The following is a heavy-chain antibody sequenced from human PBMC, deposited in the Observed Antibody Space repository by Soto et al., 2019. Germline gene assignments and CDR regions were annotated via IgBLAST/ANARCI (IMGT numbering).Heavy chain of an antibody. CDR2: IIPIFGTT. Sequence: QVQLVQSGAEVKKPGSSVNVSCKASGGTFRRSAVSWVRQAPGQGLEWMGGIIPIFGTTNSALKFQGRISITADGSTMTAYMVLSSLRSADTEVYYCARPSTSSLESSYYYAVDVWGQGTTVTVSS. CDR3: ARPSTSSLESSYYYAVDV. V-gene: IGHV1-69*12. D-gene: IGHD6-13*01. CDR1: GGTFRRSA. J-gene: IGHJ6*01.